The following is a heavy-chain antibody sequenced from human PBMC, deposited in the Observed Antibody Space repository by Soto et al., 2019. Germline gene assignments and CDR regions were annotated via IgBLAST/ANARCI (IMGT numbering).Heavy chain of an antibody. CDR1: GFSLSNARMG. D-gene: IGHD6-13*01. CDR2: IFSNDEK. CDR3: ARLTLCRSIWSEDF. V-gene: IGHV2-26*01. J-gene: IGHJ4*02. Sequence: QVTLKESGPVLVKPTETLTLTCTVSGFSLSNARMGVSWIRQPPGKALEWLAHIFSNDEKSYSTSLKSRLTISDGHANSQVVLTMTNMDPVDTATYYCARLTLCRSIWSEDFWGQGTLVSVSS.